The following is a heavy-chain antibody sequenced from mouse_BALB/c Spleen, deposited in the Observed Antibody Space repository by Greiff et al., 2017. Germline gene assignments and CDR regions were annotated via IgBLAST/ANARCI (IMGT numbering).Heavy chain of an antibody. J-gene: IGHJ3*01. CDR2: IYPYNGGT. D-gene: IGHD1-1*01. V-gene: IGHV1S29*02. CDR3: ARPHYGSSPWFAY. CDR1: GYTFTDYN. Sequence: EVQLQQSGPELVKPGASVKISCKASGYTFTDYNMHWVKQSHGKSLEWIGYIYPYNGGTGYNQKFKSKATLTVDNSSSTAYMELRSLTSEDSAVYYCARPHYGSSPWFAYWGQGTLVTVSA.